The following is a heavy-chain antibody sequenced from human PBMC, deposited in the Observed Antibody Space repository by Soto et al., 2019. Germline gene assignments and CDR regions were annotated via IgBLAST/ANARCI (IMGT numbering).Heavy chain of an antibody. CDR3: ARGGYGGNSKDSFYI. V-gene: IGHV5-51*01. J-gene: IGHJ3*02. CDR1: GYTFTTYW. D-gene: IGHD4-17*01. Sequence: GESLKISCKGSGYTFTTYWIGWVRQMPGKGLEWMGIIYPGDSDTGYSPSFQGQVTISADKSISTAHLQWSSLKASDTAMYYCARGGYGGNSKDSFYIWGQGTMVTVS. CDR2: IYPGDSDT.